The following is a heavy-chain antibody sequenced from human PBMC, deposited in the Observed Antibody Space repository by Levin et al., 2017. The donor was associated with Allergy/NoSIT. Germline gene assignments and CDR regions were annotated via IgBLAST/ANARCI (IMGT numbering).Heavy chain of an antibody. Sequence: PSETLSLTCTVSGGSISNYYWSWIRQPPGKGLECIGYIYYSGSTNYNPSLKSRVTISVDTSKSQFSLKLTSVTAADTAVYFCAWMGDTAMVDPFGYWGQGTRVTVSS. J-gene: IGHJ4*02. CDR1: GGSISNYY. V-gene: IGHV4-59*03. D-gene: IGHD5-18*01. CDR2: IYYSGST. CDR3: AWMGDTAMVDPFGY.